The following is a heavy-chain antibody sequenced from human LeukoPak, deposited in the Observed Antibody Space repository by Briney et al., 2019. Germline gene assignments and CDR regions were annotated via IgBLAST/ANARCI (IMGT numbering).Heavy chain of an antibody. CDR2: IKQDGSEK. V-gene: IGHV3-7*01. Sequence: GGSLRLSCAASGFTFSSYSMNWVRQAPGKGLEWVANIKQDGSEKYYVDSVKGQFTISRDNAKNSLYLQMNSLRAEDTAVYYCARNRGELGFDYWGQGTLVTVSS. D-gene: IGHD3-16*01. CDR3: ARNRGELGFDY. CDR1: GFTFSSYS. J-gene: IGHJ4*02.